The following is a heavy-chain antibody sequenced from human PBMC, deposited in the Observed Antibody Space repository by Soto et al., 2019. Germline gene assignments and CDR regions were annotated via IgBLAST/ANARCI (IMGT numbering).Heavy chain of an antibody. Sequence: QVQLVESGGGTVQPGESLRLSCVASGFDFTYYAMHWVRQAPGKGLESVAVMSSDGSKIHHTDSVKGRFTISRDNSKNRLYLQVKRRRKEDTTVYFCAKDEGVGGTLGLFDYWGQGTLVSVSS. J-gene: IGHJ4*02. CDR1: GFDFTYYA. V-gene: IGHV3-30*18. D-gene: IGHD1-26*01. CDR2: MSSDGSKI. CDR3: AKDEGVGGTLGLFDY.